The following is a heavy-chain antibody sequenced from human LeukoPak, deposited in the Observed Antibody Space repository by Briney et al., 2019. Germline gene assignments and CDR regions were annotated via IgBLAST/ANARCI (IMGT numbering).Heavy chain of an antibody. CDR3: AKDERYCSSTSCPNYGMDV. V-gene: IGHV3-23*01. CDR1: GFTFSSYA. CDR2: ISGSGGST. D-gene: IGHD2-2*01. Sequence: GGSLRLSCAASGFTFSSYAMSWVRQAPGKGLEWVSAISGSGGSTYYADSVKGRFTISRDNFKNTLYLQMNSLRAEDTAVYYCAKDERYCSSTSCPNYGMDVWGQGTTVTVSS. J-gene: IGHJ6*02.